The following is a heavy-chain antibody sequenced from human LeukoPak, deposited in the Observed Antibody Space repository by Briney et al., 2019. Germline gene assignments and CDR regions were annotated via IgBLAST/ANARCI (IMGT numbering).Heavy chain of an antibody. CDR1: GYSFTTYW. Sequence: GESLKISCKGSGYSFTTYWIGWVRQMPGKGLKWMGIIYPGDSDARYSPSFQGQVTISADKSISTAYLQWSSLKASDTAMYYCARRRDLYSGSYYPFDYWGQGTLVTVSS. D-gene: IGHD1-26*01. CDR2: IYPGDSDA. J-gene: IGHJ4*02. CDR3: ARRRDLYSGSYYPFDY. V-gene: IGHV5-51*01.